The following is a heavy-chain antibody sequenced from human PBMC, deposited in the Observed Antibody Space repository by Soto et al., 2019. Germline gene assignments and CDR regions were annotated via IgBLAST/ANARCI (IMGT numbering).Heavy chain of an antibody. CDR2: ISSSSSTK. CDR1: GFTFSSYS. D-gene: IGHD2-21*01. Sequence: GGSLRLSCAASGFTFSSYSMNWVRQAPGKGLEWVSYISSSSSTKYYADSVKGRFTIARDNAKNSLYLQMNSLRAEDTAVYDCAREGAHIVVVSSAPTFDYWGQGTLVTVSS. J-gene: IGHJ4*02. CDR3: AREGAHIVVVSSAPTFDY. V-gene: IGHV3-48*04.